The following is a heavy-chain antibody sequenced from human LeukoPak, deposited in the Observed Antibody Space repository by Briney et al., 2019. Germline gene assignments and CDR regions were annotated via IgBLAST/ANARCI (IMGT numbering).Heavy chain of an antibody. J-gene: IGHJ4*02. CDR1: GFTFSSSA. D-gene: IGHD2-21*02. V-gene: IGHV3-23*01. CDR2: ISGSGSGGST. CDR3: ARSWRTAIQNFDY. Sequence: GGSLRLSCAASGFTFSSSAMSWVRQAPGKGLEWVSSISGSGSGGSTYYADSVKGRFTISRDNAKNSLYLQMNSLRAEDTAVYYCARSWRTAIQNFDYWGQGTLVTVSS.